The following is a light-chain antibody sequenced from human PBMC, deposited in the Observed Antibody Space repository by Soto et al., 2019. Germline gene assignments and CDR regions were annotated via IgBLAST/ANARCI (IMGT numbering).Light chain of an antibody. V-gene: IGKV1-17*01. J-gene: IGKJ2*01. Sequence: DIQMPQSPSSLSASVGHTVTITCRASQDVRSDLGWYQHKPGKAPKRLIYAASRLQGGVPSRFSGSGSGTEFTLTIGSLQPEDSATYYCLQHDRFPYTFGQGTRLEI. CDR3: LQHDRFPYT. CDR1: QDVRSD. CDR2: AAS.